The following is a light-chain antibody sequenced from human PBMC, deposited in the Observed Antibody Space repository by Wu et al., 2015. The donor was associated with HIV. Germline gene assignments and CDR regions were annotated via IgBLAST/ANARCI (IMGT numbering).Light chain of an antibody. J-gene: IGKJ1*01. V-gene: IGKV1-8*01. Sequence: TGDRVTYHLSANETISSYLACIQQKPGEAPKLLIYAASTLQSGVPSRFSGSGSGTDFILTISCLQSEDFASYYCQQYYSYPRTFGQGTKVEIK. CDR1: ETISSY. CDR3: QQYYSYPRT. CDR2: AAS.